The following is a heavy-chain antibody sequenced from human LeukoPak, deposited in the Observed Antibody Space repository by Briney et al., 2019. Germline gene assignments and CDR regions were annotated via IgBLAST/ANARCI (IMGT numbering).Heavy chain of an antibody. Sequence: QTGGSLRLSCAASGFTFSSYAMSWVRQAPGKGLEWVSAISGSGGSTYYADSVKGRFTISRDNSKNTLYLQMNSLRAEDTDVYYCAKDGDYSSSWSYYYYYYMDVWGKGTTVTVSS. J-gene: IGHJ6*03. CDR3: AKDGDYSSSWSYYYYYYMDV. CDR1: GFTFSSYA. CDR2: ISGSGGST. D-gene: IGHD6-13*01. V-gene: IGHV3-23*01.